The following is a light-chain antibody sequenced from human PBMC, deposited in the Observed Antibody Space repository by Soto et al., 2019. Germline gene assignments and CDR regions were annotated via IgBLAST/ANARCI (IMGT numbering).Light chain of an antibody. CDR2: ENY. V-gene: IGLV1-51*02. CDR3: GTWYSSLSVWV. Sequence: QSVLTQPPSVSAAPGQKVTISCSGSSSNIGNNYVSWYQQLPGTAPKLLIYENYERPSGIPDRFSGSKSGTSATLGITGLQTGDEADYYCGTWYSSLSVWVSGGGTKVTVL. CDR1: SSNIGNNY. J-gene: IGLJ3*02.